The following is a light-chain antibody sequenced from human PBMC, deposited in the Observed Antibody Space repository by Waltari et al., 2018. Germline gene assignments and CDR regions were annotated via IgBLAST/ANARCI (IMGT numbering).Light chain of an antibody. CDR2: GAS. V-gene: IGKV3-20*01. CDR1: QSVRNNF. Sequence: EIVLTQSPGTLSLSPGERATLPCRASQSVRNNFFAWYQQKRGQAPRLLIYGASSRADGIPDRFSGSGSGADFTLTISRLEPEDFAIYYCQQYGDSWWTFGQGT. J-gene: IGKJ1*01. CDR3: QQYGDSWWT.